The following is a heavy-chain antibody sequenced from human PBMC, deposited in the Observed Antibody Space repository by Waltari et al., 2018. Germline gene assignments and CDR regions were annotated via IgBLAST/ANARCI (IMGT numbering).Heavy chain of an antibody. CDR1: GFTFSSYW. Sequence: EVQLVESGGGLVQPGGSLRLSCAASGFTFSSYWMSWVRQAPGKGLEWVANIKQDGSEKYYVDSVKGRFTISRDNAKNSLYLQMNSLRAEDTAVYYCARVRSGSYWYGYPFFDYWGQGTLVTVSS. J-gene: IGHJ4*02. CDR3: ARVRSGSYWYGYPFFDY. D-gene: IGHD1-26*01. CDR2: IKQDGSEK. V-gene: IGHV3-7*01.